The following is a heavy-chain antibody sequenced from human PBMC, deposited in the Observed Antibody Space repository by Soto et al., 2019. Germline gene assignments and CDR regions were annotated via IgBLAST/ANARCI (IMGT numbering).Heavy chain of an antibody. CDR2: IYYDGST. CDR1: GGSITTSSYN. J-gene: IGHJ3*01. Sequence: SETLSLTCSVSGGSITTSSYNWDWIRQPPGKGLEWIGTIYYDGSTSYNPSLKSQVTISVDASKNHFALKVNSVTAADTAVYYCARFYGNAFDVWGRGTVVTVSS. D-gene: IGHD3-10*01. CDR3: ARFYGNAFDV. V-gene: IGHV4-39*02.